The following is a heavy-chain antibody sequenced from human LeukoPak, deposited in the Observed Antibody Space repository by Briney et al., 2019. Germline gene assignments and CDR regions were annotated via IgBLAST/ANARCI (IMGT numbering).Heavy chain of an antibody. CDR3: ARASHDYGDYSHFDY. D-gene: IGHD4-17*01. CDR1: GGSISSSSYY. Sequence: PSETLSLTCTVSGGSISSSSYYWGWLRQPPGKGLEWIGSIYYSGSTYYNPSLKSRVTISLDTSKKQFSLKLSSVTAADTAVYYCARASHDYGDYSHFDYWGQGTLVTVSS. V-gene: IGHV4-39*07. CDR2: IYYSGST. J-gene: IGHJ4*02.